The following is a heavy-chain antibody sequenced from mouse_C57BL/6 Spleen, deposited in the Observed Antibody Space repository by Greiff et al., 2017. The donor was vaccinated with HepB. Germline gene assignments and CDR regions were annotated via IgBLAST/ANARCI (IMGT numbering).Heavy chain of an antibody. CDR3: ARGNDYWYFDV. D-gene: IGHD2-3*01. Sequence: VQLQQSGAELAKPGASVKLSCKASGYTFTSYWMHWVKQRPGQGLEWIGYINPSSGDTKYNQKFKDKATLTADTSSSTAYMQLRILTYEDAAVYYCARGNDYWYFDVWGTGTTVTVSS. CDR2: INPSSGDT. CDR1: GYTFTSYW. J-gene: IGHJ1*03. V-gene: IGHV1-7*01.